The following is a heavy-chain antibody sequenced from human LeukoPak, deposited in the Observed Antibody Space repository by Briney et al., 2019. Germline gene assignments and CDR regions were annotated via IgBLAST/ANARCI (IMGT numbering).Heavy chain of an antibody. CDR2: IYSGGST. J-gene: IGHJ3*02. D-gene: IGHD7-27*01. CDR1: GFTVSSNY. V-gene: IGHV3-53*01. CDR3: ARTPNWGAFDI. Sequence: GGSLRLSCAASGFTVSSNYMSWVRQAPGKGLEWVSVIYSGGSTYYADSVKGRFTISRDNSKNTLYLQMNSLRAEDTAVYYCARTPNWGAFDIWGQGTMVTVSS.